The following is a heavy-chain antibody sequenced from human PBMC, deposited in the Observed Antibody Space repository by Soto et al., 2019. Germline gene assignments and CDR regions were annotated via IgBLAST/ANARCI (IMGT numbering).Heavy chain of an antibody. CDR2: ISHSGST. CDR1: GGSISSSNW. CDR3: ARDFGYGGYGDY. Sequence: QVELQESGPGLVKPSGTLSLTCAVSGGSISSSNWWSWVRQPPGKGLEWIGEISHSGSTNYNPSLQSRVNISVDKCKNQFSLKLSSVTAADTAVYYCARDFGYGGYGDYWGQGTLVTVSS. J-gene: IGHJ4*02. D-gene: IGHD5-18*01. V-gene: IGHV4-4*02.